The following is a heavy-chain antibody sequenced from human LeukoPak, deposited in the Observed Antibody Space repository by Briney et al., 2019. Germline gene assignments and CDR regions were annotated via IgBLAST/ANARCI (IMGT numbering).Heavy chain of an antibody. D-gene: IGHD3-10*01. CDR1: GGSFSGYY. V-gene: IGHV4-34*01. J-gene: IGHJ5*02. CDR2: INHSGST. Sequence: SETLSLTCTVSGGSFSGYYWSWIRQPPGKGLEWIGEINHSGSTNYNPSLKSRVTISVDTSKNQFSLKLSSVTAADTAVYYCARAPRGRLLWFGEPSGLDPWGQGTLVTVSS. CDR3: ARAPRGRLLWFGEPSGLDP.